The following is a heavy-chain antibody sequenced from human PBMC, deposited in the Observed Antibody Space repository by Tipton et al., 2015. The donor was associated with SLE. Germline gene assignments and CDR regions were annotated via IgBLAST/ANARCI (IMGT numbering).Heavy chain of an antibody. D-gene: IGHD3-3*01. CDR2: IYSSGST. V-gene: IGHV4-39*01. Sequence: LRLSCTVSSGSISSSSYYWGWIRQPPGKGLEWIGSIYSSGSTYYNPSLKSRVTISVDTSKNQFSRKLSSVTAADTAVYYCARLPAYYDFWSGYYPYYFDYWGQGTLVTVSS. J-gene: IGHJ4*02. CDR3: ARLPAYYDFWSGYYPYYFDY. CDR1: SGSISSSSYY.